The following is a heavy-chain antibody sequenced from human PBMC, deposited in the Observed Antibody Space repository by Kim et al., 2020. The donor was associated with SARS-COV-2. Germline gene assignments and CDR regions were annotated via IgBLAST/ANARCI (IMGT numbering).Heavy chain of an antibody. J-gene: IGHJ5*02. D-gene: IGHD1-1*01. CDR1: GGSFSGYY. V-gene: IGHV4-34*01. CDR2: INHSGST. CDR3: ARGGWNGLPPPPWFDP. Sequence: SETLSLTCAVYGGSFSGYYWSWIRQPPGKGLEWIGEINHSGSTNYNPSLKSRVTISVDTSKNQFSLKLSSVTAADTAVYYCARGGWNGLPPPPWFDPWGQGTLVTVSS.